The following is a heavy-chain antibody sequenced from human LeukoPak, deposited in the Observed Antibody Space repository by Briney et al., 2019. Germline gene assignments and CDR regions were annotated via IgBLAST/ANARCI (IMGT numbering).Heavy chain of an antibody. CDR3: ARRSVTLAD. D-gene: IGHD3-3*01. Sequence: SETLSLTCTVSGGSVSSGSYYWSWIRQPPGQGLEWIGSIYYSGTTYYNPSLKSRVTISADTSKNQFSLKLTSVTAADTAVYYCARRSVTLADWGQGTLVTVSS. V-gene: IGHV4-39*01. J-gene: IGHJ4*02. CDR1: GGSVSSGSYY. CDR2: IYYSGTT.